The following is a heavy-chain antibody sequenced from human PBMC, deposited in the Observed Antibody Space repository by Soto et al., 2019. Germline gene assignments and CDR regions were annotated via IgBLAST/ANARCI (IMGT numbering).Heavy chain of an antibody. V-gene: IGHV3-13*01. CDR2: IGTLRDT. CDR1: GFTFKTYD. J-gene: IGHJ5*02. Sequence: GGSLRLSCVASGFTFKTYDMYWVRQVPGQGLEWVSGIGTLRDTYYSAAVAGRFIVSRENGRNSLYLQMNSLRVGDSGIYFCARGRSNDFSSSPPPRFDPWGRGTLVTV. D-gene: IGHD2-21*02. CDR3: ARGRSNDFSSSPPPRFDP.